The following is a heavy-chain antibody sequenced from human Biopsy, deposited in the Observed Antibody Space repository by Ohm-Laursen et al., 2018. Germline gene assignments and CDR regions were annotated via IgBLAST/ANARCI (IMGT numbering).Heavy chain of an antibody. CDR1: GGSISGSS. CDR3: AKHGSGWTGDDAFHI. D-gene: IGHD6-19*01. V-gene: IGHV4-59*08. J-gene: IGHJ3*02. CDR2: ISYSRDT. Sequence: SDTLSLTWAVSGGSISGSSWSWIRQAPGKGLEWIGYISYSRDTNYNPSLKSRITISVDTSKNQFSLKLTSVTAADTAVYYCAKHGSGWTGDDAFHIWGQGKMVTASS.